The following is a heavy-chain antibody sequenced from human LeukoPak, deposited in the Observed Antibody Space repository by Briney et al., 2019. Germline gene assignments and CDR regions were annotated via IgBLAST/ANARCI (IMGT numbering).Heavy chain of an antibody. J-gene: IGHJ4*02. CDR1: NYTFKSYA. Sequence: ASVKVSCKTSNYTFKSYAISWVRQAPGQGLEWMGWITPYNGNTNYAQKVQGRVTMTTDTSTSTAYMELRSLRSDDTAVCYCARGIYYGSRSPAFGDSWGQGTLVTVSS. V-gene: IGHV1-18*01. CDR3: ARGIYYGSRSPAFGDS. D-gene: IGHD3-10*01. CDR2: ITPYNGNT.